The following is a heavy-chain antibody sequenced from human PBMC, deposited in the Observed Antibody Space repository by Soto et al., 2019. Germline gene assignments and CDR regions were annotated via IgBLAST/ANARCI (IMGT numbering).Heavy chain of an antibody. V-gene: IGHV4-4*07. CDR3: VRDGTKTLRDWFDP. J-gene: IGHJ5*02. CDR2: IYATGPT. Sequence: QVQLQESGPGLVKPSETLSLTCTVSGASISGFYWSWIRKSAGKGLEWIGRIYATGPTDYNPSLESRVMMSVDTSKKQFSLKLRSVTAADTAVYYCVRDGTKTLRDWFDPWGQGISVTVSS. D-gene: IGHD1-1*01. CDR1: GASISGFY.